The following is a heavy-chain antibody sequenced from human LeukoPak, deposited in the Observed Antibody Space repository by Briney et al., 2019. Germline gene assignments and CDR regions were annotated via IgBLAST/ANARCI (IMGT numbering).Heavy chain of an antibody. J-gene: IGHJ4*02. CDR3: ARDGGYGSGSAL. CDR2: IYYDGNT. CDR1: GVSISNYY. V-gene: IGHV4-59*01. D-gene: IGHD3-10*01. Sequence: SETLSLTCTVSGVSISNYYWTWIRQPPGKGLEWIGSIYYDGNTNYNPSLKSRVTISLDTPKNQFSLKLTSVTAADTAVYYCARDGGYGSGSALWGQGTLITVSS.